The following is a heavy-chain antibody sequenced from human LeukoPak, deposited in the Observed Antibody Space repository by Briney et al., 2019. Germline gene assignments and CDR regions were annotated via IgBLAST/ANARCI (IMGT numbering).Heavy chain of an antibody. CDR1: GGSISSYY. CDR3: ARRTYGGTRAWYFDL. V-gene: IGHV4-59*08. Sequence: SETLSLTCTVSGGSISSYYWSWIRQLPGKGLEWIGYIYYSGSTNHNPSLKSRVTISVDTSKNQFSLKLSSVTAADTAVYYCARRTYGGTRAWYFDLWGRGTLVTVSS. CDR2: IYYSGST. J-gene: IGHJ2*01. D-gene: IGHD4-23*01.